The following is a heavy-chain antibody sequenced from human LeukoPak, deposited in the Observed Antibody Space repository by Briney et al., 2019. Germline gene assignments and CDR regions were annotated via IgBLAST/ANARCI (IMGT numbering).Heavy chain of an antibody. CDR2: INPNSGGT. CDR3: ARSGVRGDYYGMDV. Sequence: ASEKVSCKASVYTFTGYYMHWVRQAPGQGLEWMGWINPNSGGTNYAQKFQGRVTMTRDTSISTAYMELSRLRSDDTAVYYCARSGVRGDYYGMDVWGQGTTVTVSS. V-gene: IGHV1-2*02. D-gene: IGHD3-10*01. CDR1: VYTFTGYY. J-gene: IGHJ6*02.